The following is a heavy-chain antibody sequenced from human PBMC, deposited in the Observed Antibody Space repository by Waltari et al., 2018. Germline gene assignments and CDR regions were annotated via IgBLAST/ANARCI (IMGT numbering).Heavy chain of an antibody. CDR2: FDPEDGET. J-gene: IGHJ3*02. CDR1: GYTLTALS. Sequence: QVQLVQSGAEVKKPGASVKVSCTVSGYTLTALSMHWVRQAPGKGLEWMGGFDPEDGETIYAQKFQGRVTMTEDTSTDTAYMELSSLRSEDTAVYYCALRFQQGGAFDIWGQGTMVTVSS. CDR3: ALRFQQGGAFDI. D-gene: IGHD2-21*01. V-gene: IGHV1-24*01.